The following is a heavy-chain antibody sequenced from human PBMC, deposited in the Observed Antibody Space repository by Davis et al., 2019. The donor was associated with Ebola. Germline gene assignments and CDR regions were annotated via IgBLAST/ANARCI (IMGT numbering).Heavy chain of an antibody. CDR1: GFTFSSYS. CDR2: ISSSSSYI. V-gene: IGHV3-21*01. CDR3: ARDLFGYSGYDYP. J-gene: IGHJ5*02. D-gene: IGHD5-12*01. Sequence: GGSLRLSCAASGFTFSSYSMNWVRQAPGKGLEWVSSISSSSSYIYYADSVKGRFTISRDNAKNSLYLQMNSLRAEDTAVYYGARDLFGYSGYDYPWGQGTLVTVSS.